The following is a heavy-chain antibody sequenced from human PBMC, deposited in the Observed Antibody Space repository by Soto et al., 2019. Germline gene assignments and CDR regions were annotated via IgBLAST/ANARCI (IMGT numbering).Heavy chain of an antibody. CDR3: AREGYYSGSGSYSPPRYYGMDV. CDR1: GYTFTSYG. Sequence: QVQLVQSGAEVKKPGASVKVSCKASGYTFTSYGISWVRQAPGQGLEWMGWISDYNGNTNYARKFQGRVTMTTDTSTRTAYMELRSLRSDDTAVYYCAREGYYSGSGSYSPPRYYGMDVWGQGTTVTVSS. V-gene: IGHV1-18*01. J-gene: IGHJ6*02. D-gene: IGHD3-10*01. CDR2: ISDYNGNT.